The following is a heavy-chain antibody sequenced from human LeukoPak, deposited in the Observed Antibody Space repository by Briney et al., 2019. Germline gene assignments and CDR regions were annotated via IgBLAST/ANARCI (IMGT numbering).Heavy chain of an antibody. J-gene: IGHJ5*02. CDR3: AKQPYQYVSGSPTWFDP. CDR1: GFTFSSYA. V-gene: IGHV3-23*01. Sequence: GGSLRLSCAASGFTFSSYAMTWVRQAPGKGLEWVSGIGGSGGEIFYADSVKGRFTISRDNSKNTLYLQMNTLRAEDTAVYFCAKQPYQYVSGSPTWFDPWGQGALVTVSS. D-gene: IGHD3-10*01. CDR2: IGGSGGEI.